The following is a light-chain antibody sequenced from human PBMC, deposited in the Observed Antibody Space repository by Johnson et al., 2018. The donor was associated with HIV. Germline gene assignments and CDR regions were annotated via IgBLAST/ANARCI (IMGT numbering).Light chain of an antibody. Sequence: QPVLTQPPSVSAAPGQKVTISCSGSSSNIGNNYVSWYQQHPGTAPKLLIYDNNKRPSGIPDRFSGSKSGTSATLGITGLQTGDEADYYCGTWDSSLSAGVFGTGTKVTVL. V-gene: IGLV1-51*01. CDR2: DNN. CDR1: SSNIGNNY. J-gene: IGLJ1*01. CDR3: GTWDSSLSAGV.